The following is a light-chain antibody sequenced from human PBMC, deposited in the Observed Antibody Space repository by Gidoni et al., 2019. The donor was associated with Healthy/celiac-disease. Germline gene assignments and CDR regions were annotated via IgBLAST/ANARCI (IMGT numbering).Light chain of an antibody. CDR2: LGS. CDR1: QSLLHSNGYNY. CDR3: MQALQTPPSLT. V-gene: IGKV2-28*01. J-gene: IGKJ4*01. Sequence: DIVMTQSPLSLPVTPGEPASISCRSSQSLLHSNGYNYLDWYLQKPGQSPQLLIYLGSNRASGVPDRFSGSGAGTDFTLKISRVEAEDVGVYYGMQALQTPPSLTFXGXTKVEIK.